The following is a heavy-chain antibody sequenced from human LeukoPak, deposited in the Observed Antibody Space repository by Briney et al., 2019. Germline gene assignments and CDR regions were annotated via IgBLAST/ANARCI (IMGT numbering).Heavy chain of an antibody. CDR2: IYHSGST. V-gene: IGHV4-30-2*01. CDR1: GGSISSGGYY. Sequence: PSQTLSLTCTVSGGSISSGGYYWSWIRQPPGKGLEWIGYIYHSGSTYYNPSLKSRVTISVDTSKNQFSLKLSSVTAADTAVYYCARPMVREYWYFDLWGRGTLVTVSS. CDR3: ARPMVREYWYFDL. D-gene: IGHD3-10*01. J-gene: IGHJ2*01.